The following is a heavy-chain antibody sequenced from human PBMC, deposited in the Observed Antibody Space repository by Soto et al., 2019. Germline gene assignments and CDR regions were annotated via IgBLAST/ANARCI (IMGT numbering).Heavy chain of an antibody. J-gene: IGHJ5*02. CDR3: SRRSYYGSGSYDWFDP. CDR1: GYSFTSYW. V-gene: IGHV5-51*01. CDR2: IYPGESDT. Sequence: GESLKISCKGSGYSFTSYWIGWVRQMPGKGLEWMGIIYPGESDTRYSPSIQGQVTISADKSISTAYQQWSSLKASDTAMNYSSRRSYYGSGSYDWFDPWGQGTMVTVSS. D-gene: IGHD3-10*01.